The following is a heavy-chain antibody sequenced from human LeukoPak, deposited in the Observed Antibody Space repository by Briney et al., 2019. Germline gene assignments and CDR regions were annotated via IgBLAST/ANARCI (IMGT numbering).Heavy chain of an antibody. D-gene: IGHD7-27*01. CDR2: INPNSGGT. CDR1: GYTFTGYY. J-gene: IGHJ4*02. V-gene: IGHV1-2*02. Sequence: ASVKVSCKASGYTFTGYYMHWVRQAPGQGLEWMGWINPNSGGTNYAQKFQGRVTMTRDTSISTAYMELSRLRSDDTAMYYCARDGGWGELYFDYWGQGTLVTVSS. CDR3: ARDGGWGELYFDY.